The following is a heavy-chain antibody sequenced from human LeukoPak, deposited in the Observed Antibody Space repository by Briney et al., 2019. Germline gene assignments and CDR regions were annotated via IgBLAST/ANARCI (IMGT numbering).Heavy chain of an antibody. CDR3: ARKDTESDFWSGYYTRHYYYYYMDV. J-gene: IGHJ6*03. V-gene: IGHV1-69*13. CDR1: GGTFSSYA. D-gene: IGHD3-3*01. Sequence: ASVKVSCKASGGTFSSYAISWVRQAPGQGLEWMGGIIPIFGTANYAQKFQGRVTITADESTSTAYMELSSLRSEDTAVYYCARKDTESDFWSGYYTRHYYYYYMDVWGKGTTVTVSS. CDR2: IIPIFGTA.